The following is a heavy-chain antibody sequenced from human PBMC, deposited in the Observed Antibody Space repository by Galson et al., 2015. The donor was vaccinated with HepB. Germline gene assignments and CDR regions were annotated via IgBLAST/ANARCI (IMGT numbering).Heavy chain of an antibody. J-gene: IGHJ4*02. D-gene: IGHD6-13*01. CDR3: ARTPKAIEAAGKGGPIDY. CDR1: GFTFNSYN. CDR2: IRSSSSYI. V-gene: IGHV3-21*01. Sequence: SLRLSCAASGFTFNSYNMNWVRQAPGKGLEWVSSIRSSSSYISYADSVKGRFTISRDNAKNSLYLQMNSLRAEDTAVYYCARTPKAIEAAGKGGPIDYWGQGTLVTVSS.